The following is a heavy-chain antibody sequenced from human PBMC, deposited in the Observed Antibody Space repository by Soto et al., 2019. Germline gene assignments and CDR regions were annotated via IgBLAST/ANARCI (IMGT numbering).Heavy chain of an antibody. CDR3: ARPFDSSGGSAH. V-gene: IGHV5-51*01. Sequence: SLNVFGRGSGYGFTSFWVGWVSQQPGKGLELMGIIYPSDSDTRYSPSFQGQVTISADKSISAAYLQWSSLKASDTALYYCARPFDSSGGSAHLGQGTPVPVSS. CDR2: IYPSDSDT. J-gene: IGHJ4*02. CDR1: GYGFTSFW. D-gene: IGHD6-19*01.